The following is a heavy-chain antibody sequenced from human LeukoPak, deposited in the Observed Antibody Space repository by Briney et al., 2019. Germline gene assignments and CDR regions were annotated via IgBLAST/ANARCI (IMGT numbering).Heavy chain of an antibody. J-gene: IGHJ4*02. CDR1: GFTVSSNY. CDR3: AKVHYPRARFFDPLLYFDN. V-gene: IGHV3-23*01. CDR2: ISGSGGST. D-gene: IGHD3-9*01. Sequence: GGSLRLSCAASGFTVSSNYMSWVRQAPGKGLEWVSAISGSGGSTYYADSVKGRFTISRDNSKNTLYLQMNSLRAEDTAVYYCAKVHYPRARFFDPLLYFDNWGQGTLVTVSS.